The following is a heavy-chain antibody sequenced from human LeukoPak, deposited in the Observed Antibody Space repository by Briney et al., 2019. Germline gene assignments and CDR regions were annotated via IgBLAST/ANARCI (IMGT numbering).Heavy chain of an antibody. J-gene: IGHJ6*02. CDR1: GGSISSSNW. D-gene: IGHD3-22*01. V-gene: IGHV4-4*02. CDR3: ARGTGDSSGYYSVDPGDYGMDV. CDR2: IYHSGST. Sequence: PSETLSLTCAVSGGSISSSNWWSWVRQPPGKGLEWIGEIYHSGSTNYNPSLKSRVTTSVDKSKNQFSLKLSSVTAADTAVYYCARGTGDSSGYYSVDPGDYGMDVWGQGTTVTVSS.